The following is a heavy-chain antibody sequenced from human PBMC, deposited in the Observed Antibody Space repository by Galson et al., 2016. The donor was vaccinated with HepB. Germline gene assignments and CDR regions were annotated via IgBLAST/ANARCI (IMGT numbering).Heavy chain of an antibody. CDR3: ARGSPAGNERGMDV. D-gene: IGHD6-13*01. CDR2: INPNSGGT. CDR1: GYTFTDYY. Sequence: SVKVSCKASGYTFTDYYIFWVRQAPGQGLEWMGWINPNSGGTNYVQKFQGWVTMSSDTSISTAYMELSRLKSDDTAVYYCARGSPAGNERGMDVWGQGTTVTVSS. V-gene: IGHV1-2*04. J-gene: IGHJ6*02.